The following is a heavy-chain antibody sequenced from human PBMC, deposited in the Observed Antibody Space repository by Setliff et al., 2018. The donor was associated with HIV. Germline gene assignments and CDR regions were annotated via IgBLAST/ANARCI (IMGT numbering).Heavy chain of an antibody. V-gene: IGHV4-38-2*01. Sequence: PSETLSLTCAVSGHSISSGYYWGWIRQPPGKGLQWIGSFYHSGRTYYNPSLKSRVTISVDTSKNHFSLRLSSVAAADTAVYYCSRSYCGGDCSLVVDTNWFDPWGQGTLVTVSS. CDR2: FYHSGRT. CDR1: GHSISSGYY. J-gene: IGHJ5*02. D-gene: IGHD2-21*01. CDR3: SRSYCGGDCSLVVDTNWFDP.